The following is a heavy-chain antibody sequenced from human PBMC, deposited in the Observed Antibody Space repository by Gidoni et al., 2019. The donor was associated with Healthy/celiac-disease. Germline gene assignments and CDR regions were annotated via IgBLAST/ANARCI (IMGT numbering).Heavy chain of an antibody. J-gene: IGHJ6*02. CDR3: AKGAMTTVIYYYYGMDV. D-gene: IGHD4-17*01. Sequence: EVQLLESGGGLVQPGGSLRLSCAASGFPFSSYAMSWVRQAPGKGLEWVSAISGSGGSTYYADSVKGRFTISRDNSKNTLYLQMNSLRAEDTAVYYCAKGAMTTVIYYYYGMDVWGQGTTVTVSS. CDR1: GFPFSSYA. V-gene: IGHV3-23*01. CDR2: ISGSGGST.